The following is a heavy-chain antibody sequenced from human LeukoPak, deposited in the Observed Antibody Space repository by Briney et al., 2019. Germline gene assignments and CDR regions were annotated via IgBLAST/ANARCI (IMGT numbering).Heavy chain of an antibody. V-gene: IGHV3-21*01. CDR3: ARVGIAAVDY. CDR2: ISSSSSYI. CDR1: RFTFSSYS. D-gene: IGHD6-6*01. Sequence: GGSLRLSCAASRFTFSSYSMNWVRQAPGKGLEWVSSISSSSSYIYYADSVKGRFTISRDNAKNSLYLQMNSLRAEDTAVYYCARVGIAAVDYWGQGTLVTVSS. J-gene: IGHJ4*02.